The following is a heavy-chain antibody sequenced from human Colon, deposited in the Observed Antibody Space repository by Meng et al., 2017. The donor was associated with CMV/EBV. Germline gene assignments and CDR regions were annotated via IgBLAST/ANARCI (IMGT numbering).Heavy chain of an antibody. J-gene: IGHJ4*02. CDR2: IHCGDSRT. D-gene: IGHD3-16*01. Sequence: GGSLRLSCRTSGYTFGAHWIGWVRQMPGEDLQWMGMIHCGDSRTIYSPLFEGQVTLSVDKSINTAYLQWTRLQTSDSGMYYCARHYDASWFGYWGQGTQVTAPQ. CDR1: GYTFGAHW. CDR3: ARHYDASWFGY. V-gene: IGHV5-51*01.